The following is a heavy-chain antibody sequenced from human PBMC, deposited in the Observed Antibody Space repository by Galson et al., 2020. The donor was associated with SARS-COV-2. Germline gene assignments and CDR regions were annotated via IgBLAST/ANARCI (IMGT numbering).Heavy chain of an antibody. CDR1: GFTFSSYD. CDR2: SCTAGDR. J-gene: IGHJ6*03. D-gene: IGHD6-19*01. Sequence: ESLQTSCAAPGFTFSSYDMHWVRQATGKGLEGVSASCTAGDRYHPGLTKGRCTISRENAKNSLYHQMNSLRAGDTAVYYCARGGHSSGWYSGLKYYYYMDVWGKGTTVTVSS. V-gene: IGHV3-13*01. CDR3: ARGGHSSGWYSGLKYYYYMDV.